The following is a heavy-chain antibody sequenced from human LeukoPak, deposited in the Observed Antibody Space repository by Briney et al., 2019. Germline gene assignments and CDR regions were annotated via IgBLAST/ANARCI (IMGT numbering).Heavy chain of an antibody. CDR2: IIPILGIA. V-gene: IGHV1-69*04. CDR3: ARATCSSTSCYGIPDAFDI. Sequence: GASVKVSCKASGGTFSSYAISWVRQAPGQGLEWMGRIIPILGIANYAQKFQGRVTITADKSTSTAYMELSSLRSEDTAVYYCARATCSSTSCYGIPDAFDIWGQGTMVTVSS. CDR1: GGTFSSYA. J-gene: IGHJ3*02. D-gene: IGHD2-2*01.